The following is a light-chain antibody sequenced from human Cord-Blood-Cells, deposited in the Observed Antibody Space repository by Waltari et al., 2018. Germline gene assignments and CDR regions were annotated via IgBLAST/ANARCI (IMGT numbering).Light chain of an antibody. CDR1: QSISSY. CDR3: QQSYSTLGT. V-gene: IGKV1-39*01. J-gene: IGKJ1*01. CDR2: AAS. Sequence: IQMTQSPSSLSASVGDRVTITCRASQSISSYLNWYQQKPGKAPKPLIYAASSLQSGVPSRFSGSGSGTDFTLTISSLQPEDFATYYCQQSYSTLGTFGQGTKVEIK.